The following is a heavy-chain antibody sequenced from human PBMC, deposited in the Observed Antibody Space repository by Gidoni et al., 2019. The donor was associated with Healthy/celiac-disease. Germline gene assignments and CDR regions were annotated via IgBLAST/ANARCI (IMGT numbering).Heavy chain of an antibody. CDR1: GGSISSGGYY. CDR3: ARATPVHEATYYYYYMDV. CDR2: IYYSGST. D-gene: IGHD1-1*01. Sequence: QVQLQESGPGLVKPSQPLSLPCTVSGGSISSGGYYWRWLRQHPGKGLEWIGYIYYSGSTYYNPSLKSRVTISVDTSKNQFSLKLSSVTAADTAVYYCARATPVHEATYYYYYMDVWGKGTTVTVSS. V-gene: IGHV4-31*03. J-gene: IGHJ6*03.